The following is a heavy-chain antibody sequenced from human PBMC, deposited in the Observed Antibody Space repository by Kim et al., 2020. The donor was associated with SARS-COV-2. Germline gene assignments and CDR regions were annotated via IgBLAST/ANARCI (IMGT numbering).Heavy chain of an antibody. D-gene: IGHD3-10*01. Sequence: ASVKVSCKASGYTFTGYYMHWVRQAPGQGLEWMGRINPNSGGTNYAQKFQGRVTMTRDTSISTAYMELSRLRSDDTAVYYCALLWFGESLPGWFDRWGQGTLVTVSS. CDR1: GYTFTGYY. CDR2: INPNSGGT. V-gene: IGHV1-2*06. CDR3: ALLWFGESLPGWFDR. J-gene: IGHJ5*02.